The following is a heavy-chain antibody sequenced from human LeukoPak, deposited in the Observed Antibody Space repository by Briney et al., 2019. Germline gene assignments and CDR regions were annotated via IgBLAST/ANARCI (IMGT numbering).Heavy chain of an antibody. J-gene: IGHJ4*02. D-gene: IGHD3-22*01. CDR1: GYTFTSYD. CDR3: ARGAYDSSGYSSFDY. Sequence: ASVKVSCKTSGYTFTSYDINWVRQATGQGLEWMGWMNANSGDTGYARKFQGRVTVTRDTSISTAYMDLSSLKSEDTAVYYCARGAYDSSGYSSFDYWGQGTLVTVSS. CDR2: MNANSGDT. V-gene: IGHV1-8*03.